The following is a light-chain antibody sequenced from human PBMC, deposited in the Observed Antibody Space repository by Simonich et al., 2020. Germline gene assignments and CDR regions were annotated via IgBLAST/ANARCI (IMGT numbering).Light chain of an antibody. J-gene: IGKJ2*01. CDR2: GAS. V-gene: IGKV3-15*01. CDR1: QSVSSN. Sequence: IVMTQSPATLSVSPGERATLSCRASQSVSSNLAWYQQKPGQAPRLLIYGASTRATGSPARFSGSGSGTEFTLTISSMQSEDFAVYYCQQYNNWPHTFGQGTKLEIK. CDR3: QQYNNWPHT.